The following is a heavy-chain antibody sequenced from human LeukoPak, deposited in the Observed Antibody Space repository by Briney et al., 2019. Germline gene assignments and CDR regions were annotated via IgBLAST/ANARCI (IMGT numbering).Heavy chain of an antibody. CDR2: IYTSGST. Sequence: SETLSLTCTVSGGSISSYYWSWIRQPAGKGLEWIGRIYTSGSTNYNPSLKSRVTVSVDTSKNQFSLKLSSVTAADTAVYYCARDSVEWQLLSSRYYYYYMDVWGKGTTVTVSS. D-gene: IGHD2-15*01. CDR3: ARDSVEWQLLSSRYYYYYMDV. CDR1: GGSISSYY. V-gene: IGHV4-4*07. J-gene: IGHJ6*03.